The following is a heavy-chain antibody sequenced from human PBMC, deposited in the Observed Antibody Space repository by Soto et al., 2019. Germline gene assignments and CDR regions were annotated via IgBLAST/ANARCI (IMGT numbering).Heavy chain of an antibody. CDR3: ARKNNLDAFDI. CDR2: IYSGGST. Sequence: GGSLRLSCAASGFTVSSNYMSWVRQAPGKGLEWVSVIYSGGSTYYADSVKGRFTISRDNSKNTLYLQMNSLRAEDTAVYYCARKNNLDAFDIWGQGTMVTVSS. V-gene: IGHV3-66*01. J-gene: IGHJ3*02. CDR1: GFTVSSNY.